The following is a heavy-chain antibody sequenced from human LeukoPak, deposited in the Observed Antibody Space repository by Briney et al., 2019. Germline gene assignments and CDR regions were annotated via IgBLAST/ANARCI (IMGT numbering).Heavy chain of an antibody. CDR2: INPNSGGT. Sequence: ASVKVSCKASGYTFTGYYMHWVRQAPGQGLEWMGWINPNSGGTNYAQKFQGRVTMTRDTSISTAYMELSRLRSDDTAVYYCARLELLWFGELSLAFDYWGQGILVTVSS. V-gene: IGHV1-2*02. D-gene: IGHD3-10*01. J-gene: IGHJ4*02. CDR3: ARLELLWFGELSLAFDY. CDR1: GYTFTGYY.